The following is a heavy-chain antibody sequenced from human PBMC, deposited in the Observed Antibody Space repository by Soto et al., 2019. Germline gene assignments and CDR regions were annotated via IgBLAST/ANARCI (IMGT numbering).Heavy chain of an antibody. Sequence: QVQLQESGPGLVKPSQTLSLTCTVSGDSISSGGYYWSGIRQHPGKGPEWIGYIYYSGTIYYNPSLKRRATISVDTSKNQFSLKLSSVTAADTAVYYCSRLAGRWGNSYGAVPYWGQGTLVTVSS. D-gene: IGHD5-18*01. CDR2: IYYSGTI. CDR1: GDSISSGGYY. CDR3: SRLAGRWGNSYGAVPY. V-gene: IGHV4-31*03. J-gene: IGHJ4*02.